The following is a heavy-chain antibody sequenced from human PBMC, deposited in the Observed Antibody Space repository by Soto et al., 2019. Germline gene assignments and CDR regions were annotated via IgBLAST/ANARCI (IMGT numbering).Heavy chain of an antibody. CDR1: GFSLRTSGLG. CDR3: AHSTGADCVGDCYLGGWFDP. J-gene: IGHJ5*02. D-gene: IGHD2-21*02. CDR2: IYWDDDR. V-gene: IGHV2-5*02. Sequence: QITLTESGPTLVKPTQTLTLTCTFSGFSLRTSGLGVGWIRQPPGKALEGLALIYWDDDRRYSPSLKSRLTITKDTSKSQVVLTMTNMDPLDTATYYCAHSTGADCVGDCYLGGWFDPWGQGTLVTVSS.